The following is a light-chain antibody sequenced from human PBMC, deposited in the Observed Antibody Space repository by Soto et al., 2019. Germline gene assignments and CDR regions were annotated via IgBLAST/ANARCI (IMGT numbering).Light chain of an antibody. CDR2: GAS. Sequence: EIVMTQSPATLSVSPGERATLSCRASQSVSSNLAWYQQKPGQAPRLLIYGASTRATGIPARFSGSGSGTEFTLTISRLQSEDFAVYYCQQYNNLPTFGQGTKVEIK. V-gene: IGKV3-15*01. J-gene: IGKJ1*01. CDR1: QSVSSN. CDR3: QQYNNLPT.